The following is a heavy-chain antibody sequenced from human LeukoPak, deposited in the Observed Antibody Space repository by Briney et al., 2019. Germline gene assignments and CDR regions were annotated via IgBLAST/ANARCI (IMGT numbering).Heavy chain of an antibody. CDR1: GFTFSDYA. D-gene: IGHD2-2*01. V-gene: IGHV3-23*01. Sequence: GGSLRLSCAASGFTFSDYAMSWVRQAPGKGLEWVSTISGDGVSTFYAASVKGRFTISRDYSRNTLYLQMIGLRAEDTAIYYCAKVPIVPAAHFDFWGQGTLVTVSS. CDR3: AKVPIVPAAHFDF. J-gene: IGHJ4*02. CDR2: ISGDGVST.